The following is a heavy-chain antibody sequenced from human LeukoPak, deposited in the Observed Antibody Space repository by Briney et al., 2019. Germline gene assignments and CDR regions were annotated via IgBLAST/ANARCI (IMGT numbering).Heavy chain of an antibody. Sequence: SETLPLTCSVSGYSIRSGYQWGWIRPAPGKGLEWIGSINYSGRTYDNPSLKSRVTISIDTSKNQIFLKLRSTTAADTAHYYCARAEINDYNRYWGQGILVIVSS. D-gene: IGHD4-11*01. CDR2: INYSGRT. J-gene: IGHJ4*02. CDR1: GYSIRSGYQ. V-gene: IGHV4-38-2*01. CDR3: ARAEINDYNRY.